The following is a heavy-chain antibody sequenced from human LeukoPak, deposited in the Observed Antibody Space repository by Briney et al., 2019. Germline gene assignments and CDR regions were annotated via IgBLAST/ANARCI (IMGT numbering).Heavy chain of an antibody. CDR2: ISYDGSNK. Sequence: PGGSLRLSCAASGFTFSSYGMHWVRQAPGKGLEWVAVISYDGSNKYYADSVKGRFTISRDNSKNTLYLQMNSLRAEDTAVYYCAKLRSPGDHPRYWYFDLWGRGTLVTVSS. D-gene: IGHD7-27*01. CDR1: GFTFSSYG. CDR3: AKLRSPGDHPRYWYFDL. V-gene: IGHV3-30*18. J-gene: IGHJ2*01.